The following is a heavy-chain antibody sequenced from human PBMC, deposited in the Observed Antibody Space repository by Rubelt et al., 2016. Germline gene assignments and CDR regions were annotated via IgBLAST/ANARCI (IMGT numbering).Heavy chain of an antibody. CDR1: GGTFSSYA. V-gene: IGHV1-69*06. D-gene: IGHD3-9*01. CDR2: IIPIFGTA. J-gene: IGHJ6*02. CDR3: ASPPDDILTGYDYYYGMDV. Sequence: QVQLVQSGAEVKKPGSSVKVSCKASGGTFSSYAISWVRQAPGQGLEWMGGIIPIFGTANYAQKFQGRVPITADKSTSTAYMGLSSLRSEDTGVYYCASPPDDILTGYDYYYGMDVWGQGTTVTVSS.